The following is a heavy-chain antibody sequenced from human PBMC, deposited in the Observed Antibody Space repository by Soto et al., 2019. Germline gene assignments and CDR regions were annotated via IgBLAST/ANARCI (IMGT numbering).Heavy chain of an antibody. CDR1: GYAYTSYD. J-gene: IGHJ4*02. CDR2: MNPNSGNT. V-gene: IGHV1-8*01. Sequence: EASVKVSCKASGYAYTSYDINWVRQATGQGLEWMGWMNPNSGNTGYAQKFQGRVTMTRNTSISTAYMELSSLRSEDTAVYYCATHYYDSGTYYSSFDSWGQGALVTVSS. D-gene: IGHD3-10*01. CDR3: ATHYYDSGTYYSSFDS.